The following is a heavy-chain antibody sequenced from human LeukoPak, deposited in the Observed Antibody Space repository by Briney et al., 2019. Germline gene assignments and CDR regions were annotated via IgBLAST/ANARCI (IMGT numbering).Heavy chain of an antibody. D-gene: IGHD3-10*01. J-gene: IGHJ4*02. CDR1: GFTFSSYG. CDR2: IRYDGSNK. CDR3: AKDPLWFGESFGFDY. Sequence: GVSLRLSCAASGFTFSSYGMHWVRQAPGKGLEWVAFIRYDGSNKYYADSMKGRFTISRDNSKNALYLQMNSLRAEDTAVYYCAKDPLWFGESFGFDYWGQGTLVTVSS. V-gene: IGHV3-30*02.